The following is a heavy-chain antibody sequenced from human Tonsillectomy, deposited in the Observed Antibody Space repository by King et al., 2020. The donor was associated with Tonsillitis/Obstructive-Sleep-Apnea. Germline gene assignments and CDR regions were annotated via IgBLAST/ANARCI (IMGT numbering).Heavy chain of an antibody. CDR2: IRSEAYGGTT. D-gene: IGHD1-14*01. CDR1: GFTFGDYA. J-gene: IGHJ4*02. Sequence: VQLVESGGGLVQPGRSLRLSCTASGFTFGDYAMNWVRQAPGKGLEWVGFIRSEAYGGTTEYAASVKGRFTISRDESKTNAYLQIDSLKTEDTAVYYCTRGNHGFDYWGQGTLVTVSS. V-gene: IGHV3-49*04. CDR3: TRGNHGFDY.